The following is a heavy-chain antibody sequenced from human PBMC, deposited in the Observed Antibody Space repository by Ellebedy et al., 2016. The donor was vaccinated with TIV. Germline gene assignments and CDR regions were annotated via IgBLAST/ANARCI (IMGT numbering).Heavy chain of an antibody. D-gene: IGHD3-3*01. CDR3: AGDLDV. CDR1: RVTFRSYW. CDR2: INNDGSST. V-gene: IGHV3-74*01. J-gene: IGHJ4*02. Sequence: PGGSLRLSCAASRVTFRSYWMHWVRQAPGEGLVWVARINNDGSSTNYADSVKGRVTISIDNAESILYLQMNSLRVEDTAMYYCAGDLDVWGQGILVTVSS.